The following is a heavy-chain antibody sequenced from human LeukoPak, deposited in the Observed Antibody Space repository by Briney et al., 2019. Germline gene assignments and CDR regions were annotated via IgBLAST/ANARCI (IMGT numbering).Heavy chain of an antibody. CDR2: INPNSGGT. D-gene: IGHD3-10*01. CDR1: GYTFTGYY. CDR3: AKAYSGSYYLDY. Sequence: ASVKVSCKASGYTFTGYYMHWVRQAPGQGLEWMGWINPNSGGTNYAQKFQGRVTMTRDTSISTAYMELSRLRSDDTGVYYCAKAYSGSYYLDYWGQGTLVTVSS. V-gene: IGHV1-2*02. J-gene: IGHJ4*02.